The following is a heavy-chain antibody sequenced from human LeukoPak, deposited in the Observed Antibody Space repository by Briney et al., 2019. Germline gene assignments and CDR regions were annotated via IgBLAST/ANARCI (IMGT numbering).Heavy chain of an antibody. CDR3: ARDLMGIAYRGAFYY. CDR1: GFTFSDYY. Sequence: GGALRLSCAASGFTFSDYYMSWIRQAPCKGLEGVSYMSSSGCTLYCAYSVKGGLTIPMDNDKNSLYLQMNSLRAEETAVYYCARDLMGIAYRGAFYYWGQGTLVTVSS. CDR2: MSSSGCTL. V-gene: IGHV3-11*01. D-gene: IGHD6-13*01. J-gene: IGHJ4*02.